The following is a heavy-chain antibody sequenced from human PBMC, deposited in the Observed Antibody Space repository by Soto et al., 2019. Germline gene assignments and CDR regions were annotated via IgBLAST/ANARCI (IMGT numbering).Heavy chain of an antibody. CDR1: GFTFSSYA. V-gene: IGHV3-23*01. Sequence: PGGSLRLSCAASGFTFSSYAMSWVRQAPGEGLEWVSAISGSGGSTYYADSVKGRFTISRDNSKNTLYLQMNSLRAEDTAVYYCAKDPEVVGANYFDYWGQGTLVTVSS. CDR2: ISGSGGST. CDR3: AKDPEVVGANYFDY. J-gene: IGHJ4*02. D-gene: IGHD1-26*01.